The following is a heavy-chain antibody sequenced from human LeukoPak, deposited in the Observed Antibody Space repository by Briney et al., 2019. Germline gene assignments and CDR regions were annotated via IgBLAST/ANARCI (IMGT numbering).Heavy chain of an antibody. CDR2: SNAGNGNT. Sequence: ASVKVSCKASGYTFTSYAMHWVRQAPGQRLEWMGWSNAGNGNTKYSQEFQGRVTITRDTSASTAYMELSSLRSEDTAVYYCASGAYDSSGYFSDALFDYWGQGTLVTVSS. CDR3: ASGAYDSSGYFSDALFDY. J-gene: IGHJ4*02. CDR1: GYTFTSYA. D-gene: IGHD3-22*01. V-gene: IGHV1-3*02.